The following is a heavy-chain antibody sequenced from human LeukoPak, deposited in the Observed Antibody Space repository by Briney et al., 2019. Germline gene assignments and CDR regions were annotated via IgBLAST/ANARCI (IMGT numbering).Heavy chain of an antibody. Sequence: GGSLRLSRAASGFTFSNYEMTWVRQAPGKGLEWVSYISVSASPMYYADSVKGRFTISRDNAKNSLYLQMNSLRAEDTAVYYCARKSGDLDYWGQGTLVTVSS. CDR3: ARKSGDLDY. D-gene: IGHD3-10*01. CDR2: ISVSASPM. CDR1: GFTFSNYE. J-gene: IGHJ4*02. V-gene: IGHV3-48*03.